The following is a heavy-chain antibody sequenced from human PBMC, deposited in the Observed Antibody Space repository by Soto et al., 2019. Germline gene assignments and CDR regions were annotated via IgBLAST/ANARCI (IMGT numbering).Heavy chain of an antibody. CDR3: ASSGSYDIAWFDP. J-gene: IGHJ5*02. CDR1: RFTFSSYW. D-gene: IGHD3-10*01. CDR2: ISADGSDA. Sequence: RGSLRLSCAASRFTFSSYWMHWVRQAPGKGLVWVSRISADGSDATYAHSVKGRFTISRDNAKNTLYLQMNSLRAEDTAVYYCASSGSYDIAWFDPWGQETLVTVSS. V-gene: IGHV3-74*03.